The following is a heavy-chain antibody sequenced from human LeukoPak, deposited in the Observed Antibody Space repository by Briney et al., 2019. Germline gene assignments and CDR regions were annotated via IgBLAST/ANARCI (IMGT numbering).Heavy chain of an antibody. Sequence: PGGSLRLSCAASGFTFSSYGMHWVRQAPGKGLEWVSTISGSGGSTYYADSVKGRFTISRDNSKNTLYLQMNSLRAEDTAVYYCAKAVTMIVAPRDAFDIWGQGTMVTVSS. D-gene: IGHD3-22*01. V-gene: IGHV3-23*01. CDR2: ISGSGGST. CDR3: AKAVTMIVAPRDAFDI. CDR1: GFTFSSYG. J-gene: IGHJ3*02.